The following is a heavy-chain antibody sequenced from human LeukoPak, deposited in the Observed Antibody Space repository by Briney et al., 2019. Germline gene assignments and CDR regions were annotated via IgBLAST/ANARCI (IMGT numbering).Heavy chain of an antibody. CDR3: ARGCDRSYYYYGMDV. J-gene: IGHJ6*02. V-gene: IGHV4-34*01. Sequence: SETLSLTCAVYGGSFSGYYWSWIRQPPGKGLEWIWEINHSGSTNYNPSLKSRVTISVDTSKNQFSLKLSSVTAADTAVYYCARGCDRSYYYYGMDVWGQGTTVTVSS. CDR2: INHSGST. D-gene: IGHD3-22*01. CDR1: GGSFSGYY.